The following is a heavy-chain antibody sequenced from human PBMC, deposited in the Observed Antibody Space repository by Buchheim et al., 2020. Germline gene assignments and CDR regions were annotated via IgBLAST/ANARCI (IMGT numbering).Heavy chain of an antibody. CDR1: GFTFSPYW. D-gene: IGHD3-10*01. J-gene: IGHJ4*02. CDR3: ARERYYGSGSPFDY. Sequence: EVQLVESGGGLVQPGGSLRLSCAASGFTFSPYWMSWVRQAPGKGLEWVANIKQDGSEKYYVGSVKGRFTISRDNAKTSLYLQMNSLRAEDTAVYYCARERYYGSGSPFDYWGQGTL. CDR2: IKQDGSEK. V-gene: IGHV3-7*03.